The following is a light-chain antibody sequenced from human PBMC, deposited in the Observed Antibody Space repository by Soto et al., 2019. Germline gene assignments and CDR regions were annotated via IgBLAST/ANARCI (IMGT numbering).Light chain of an antibody. CDR3: QRYDTYPIT. CDR1: QSISGW. J-gene: IGKJ5*01. CDR2: DAS. V-gene: IGKV1-5*01. Sequence: DIQMTQSPSTLSASIGDRVTITCRTSQSISGWLAWYQQRPGKAPRVLIYDASTLESGVPSRFSGSGSGTECTLSISSLQPDDVATYFCQRYDTYPITFGQGTRLEIK.